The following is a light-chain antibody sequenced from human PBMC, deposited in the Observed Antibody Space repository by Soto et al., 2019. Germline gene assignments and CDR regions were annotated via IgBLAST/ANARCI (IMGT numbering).Light chain of an antibody. CDR1: QSVSSSF. CDR3: QQYTGSPWT. J-gene: IGKJ1*01. V-gene: IGKV3-20*01. CDR2: GAS. Sequence: EIVLTQSPATLSLSPGERATLSCRASQSVSSSFLAWYQQKPGQAPRLLIYGASSRATGIPDRFSGSGSGTDFTLTISRPEPEDFAVYYCQQYTGSPWTFGQGTKVEIK.